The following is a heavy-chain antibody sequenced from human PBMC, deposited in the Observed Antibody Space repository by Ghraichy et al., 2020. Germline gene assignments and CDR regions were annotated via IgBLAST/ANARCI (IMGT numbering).Heavy chain of an antibody. CDR3: ARSAQAFDSSGYYAFDY. D-gene: IGHD3-22*01. J-gene: IGHJ4*02. CDR2: ISYDGSNK. CDR1: GFTFSSYA. V-gene: IGHV3-30*04. Sequence: GGSLRLSCAASGFTFSSYAMHWVRQAPGKWLEWVAVISYDGSNKYYADSVKGRFTISRDNSKNTLYLQMNSLRAEDTAVYYCARSAQAFDSSGYYAFDYWGQGTLVTVSS.